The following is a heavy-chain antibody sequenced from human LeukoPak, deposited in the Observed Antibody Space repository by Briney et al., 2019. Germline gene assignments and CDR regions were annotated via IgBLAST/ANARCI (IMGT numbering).Heavy chain of an antibody. J-gene: IGHJ6*02. V-gene: IGHV3-30*03. CDR3: TTDRVPPWVVVAIYGRYGMDV. Sequence: PGGSLRLSCAASGFTFSSYGMHWVRQAPGKGLEWVAVISYDGSNKYYADSVKGRFTISRDNSKNTLYLQMNSLRAEDTAVYYCTTDRVPPWVVVAIYGRYGMDVWGQGTTVTVSS. D-gene: IGHD3-22*01. CDR2: ISYDGSNK. CDR1: GFTFSSYG.